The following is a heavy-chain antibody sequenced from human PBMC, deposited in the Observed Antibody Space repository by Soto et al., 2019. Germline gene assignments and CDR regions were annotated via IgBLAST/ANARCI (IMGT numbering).Heavy chain of an antibody. D-gene: IGHD4-17*01. V-gene: IGHV3-23*01. J-gene: IGHJ4*02. Sequence: EVQLLESGGGLVQPGGSLRLSCAASGFTFSSYAMSWVRQAPGKGLEWVSAISGSGGSTYYADSVKGRFTISRDNSKNTMYRQMNSLRAEDTAVYYCAKDMVYGDYGGYYFDYWGQGALVTVSS. CDR1: GFTFSSYA. CDR2: ISGSGGST. CDR3: AKDMVYGDYGGYYFDY.